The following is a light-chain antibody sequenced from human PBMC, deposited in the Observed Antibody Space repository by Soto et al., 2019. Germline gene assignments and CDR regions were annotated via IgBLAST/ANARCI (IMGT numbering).Light chain of an antibody. CDR3: QQYNRYWT. CDR1: QSVSSW. J-gene: IGKJ1*01. CDR2: DAS. Sequence: DIQMTQSLSTLSASLGDRVTITCRASQSVSSWLAWYQQKPGKAPKVLIYDASSLESGVPSRFSGSGSGTEFTLTISSLQPDDFATYYCQQYNRYWTFGQGTKV. V-gene: IGKV1-5*01.